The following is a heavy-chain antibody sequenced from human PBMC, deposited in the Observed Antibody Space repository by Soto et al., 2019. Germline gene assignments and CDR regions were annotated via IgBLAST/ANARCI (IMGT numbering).Heavy chain of an antibody. CDR2: IYYSGST. J-gene: IGHJ4*02. CDR1: GGXISSYY. Sequence: SETLSLTCTVSGGXISSYYWSWIRQPPGKGLEWIGYIYYSGSTNYNPSLKSRVTISVDTSKNQFSLKLSSVTAADTAVYYCVRLAGALGYCSGGSCYMHAPDYWGQGTLVTLSS. CDR3: VRLAGALGYCSGGSCYMHAPDY. V-gene: IGHV4-59*08. D-gene: IGHD2-15*01.